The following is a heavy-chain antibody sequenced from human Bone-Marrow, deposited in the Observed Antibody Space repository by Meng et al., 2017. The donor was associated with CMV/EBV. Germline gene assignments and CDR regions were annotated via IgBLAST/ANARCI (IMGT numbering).Heavy chain of an antibody. D-gene: IGHD3-3*01. V-gene: IGHV3-73*01. CDR1: GFTFSGSA. Sequence: GGSLRLSCAVSGFTFSGSAMHWVRQASGKGLEWVGRIRSKANNYATSYAASVAGRFTISRHDSKNTAYLQMNSLKTEDTAVYYCTRHDDPRYYDFWSGSGAFDIWGQGTVVTVSS. CDR2: IRSKANNYAT. CDR3: TRHDDPRYYDFWSGSGAFDI. J-gene: IGHJ3*02.